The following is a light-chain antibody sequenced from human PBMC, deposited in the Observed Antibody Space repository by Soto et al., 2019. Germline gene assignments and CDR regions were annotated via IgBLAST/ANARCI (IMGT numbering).Light chain of an antibody. J-gene: IGKJ1*01. CDR3: QQYNRYSRT. CDR2: DAS. V-gene: IGKV1-5*01. CDR1: QSISSS. Sequence: DIQMTQSPSTLSASVGDRVTITCRASQSISSSLAWYQQKPGKAPKLLIYDASNLESGVPSRFSGSGSGTEFTLTISSRQPDDFATYYCQQYNRYSRTFGQGTKVEIK.